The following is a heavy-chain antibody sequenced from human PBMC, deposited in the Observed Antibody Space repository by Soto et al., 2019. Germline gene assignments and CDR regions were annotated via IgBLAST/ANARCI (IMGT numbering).Heavy chain of an antibody. J-gene: IGHJ4*02. Sequence: TLSLTCTVSGGSISSDDYYWTLILHPPGKGLEWIGYIYYSGSTYYNPSLKSRLTISLDTSKNQFSLKLSSVSAADTAVYYCARDRSNSPDYFDYWGQGTLVTVSS. CDR1: GGSISSDDYY. CDR3: ARDRSNSPDYFDY. V-gene: IGHV4-30-4*01. D-gene: IGHD6-6*01. CDR2: IYYSGST.